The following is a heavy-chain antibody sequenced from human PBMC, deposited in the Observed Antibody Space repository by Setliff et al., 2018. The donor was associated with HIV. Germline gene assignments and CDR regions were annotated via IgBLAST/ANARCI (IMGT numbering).Heavy chain of an antibody. Sequence: GASVKVSCKASGDTFSKYSVNWVRQAPGEGLEWMGGIIPVFGTANYAQKFQGRVTITADESTNTAYMELSSLRSEDTAIYYCARPAVLISTDYYYYMDVWGQGTTVTVSS. D-gene: IGHD6-19*01. J-gene: IGHJ6*02. CDR3: ARPAVLISTDYYYYMDV. CDR2: IIPVFGTA. V-gene: IGHV1-69*13. CDR1: GDTFSKYS.